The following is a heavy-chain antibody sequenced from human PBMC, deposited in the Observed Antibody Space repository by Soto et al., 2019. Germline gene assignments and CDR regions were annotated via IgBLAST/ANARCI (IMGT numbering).Heavy chain of an antibody. J-gene: IGHJ4*02. Sequence: SETLSLTCTVSGGSISSSSYYWGWIRQPPGKGLEWIGSIYYSGSTYYNPSLKSRVTISVDTSKNQFSLNLSSVTAADTAVYYCARAQRGHPYYYAFDYWGQGTLVTVSS. D-gene: IGHD3-10*01. CDR2: IYYSGST. CDR3: ARAQRGHPYYYAFDY. CDR1: GGSISSSSYY. V-gene: IGHV4-39*01.